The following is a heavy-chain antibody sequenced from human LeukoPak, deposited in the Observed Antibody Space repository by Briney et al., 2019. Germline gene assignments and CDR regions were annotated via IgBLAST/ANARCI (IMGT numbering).Heavy chain of an antibody. CDR1: GFPFSSYG. Sequence: GGSLRLSCAASGFPFSSYGMHWVRQAPGKGLEWVAFIPYDGSDKFYADSVKGRFTISRDNSKNTLYLQMNSLRAEDTAVYYCARLKLLWSNYFDYWGQGTLVTVSS. D-gene: IGHD2-2*01. J-gene: IGHJ4*02. CDR2: IPYDGSDK. V-gene: IGHV3-30*02. CDR3: ARLKLLWSNYFDY.